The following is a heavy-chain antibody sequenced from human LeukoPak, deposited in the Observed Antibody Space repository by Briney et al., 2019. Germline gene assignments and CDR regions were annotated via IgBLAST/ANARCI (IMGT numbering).Heavy chain of an antibody. V-gene: IGHV4-39*01. J-gene: IGHJ4*02. CDR2: IYQSGSGSS. Sequence: SETLSLTCSVSGGSIISSNYYWGWIRQPPGKGLEWIGSIYQSGSGSSYYNPSLNSRVIISGDTSNHPFSLSLSSVTSADTPVYYCASTLRFLPYRRFDFGGQGTLATVPS. D-gene: IGHD3-3*01. CDR3: ASTLRFLPYRRFDF. CDR1: GGSIISSNYY.